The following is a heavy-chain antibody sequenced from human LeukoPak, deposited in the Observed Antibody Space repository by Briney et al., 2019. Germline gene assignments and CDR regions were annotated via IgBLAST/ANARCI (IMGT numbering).Heavy chain of an antibody. V-gene: IGHV1-69*04. J-gene: IGHJ4*02. CDR1: GGTFSSYA. CDR2: IIPILGIA. CDR3: ARDRRSSSWYYADY. Sequence: SVKVSCKASGGTFSSYAISWVRQAPGQGLEWMGRIIPILGIANYAQKFQGRVTITADKSTSTAYMELSSLRSEDTAAYYCARDRRSSSWYYADYWGQGTLVTVSS. D-gene: IGHD6-13*01.